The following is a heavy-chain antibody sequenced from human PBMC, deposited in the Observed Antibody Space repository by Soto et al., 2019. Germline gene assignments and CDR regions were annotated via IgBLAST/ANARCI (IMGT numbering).Heavy chain of an antibody. D-gene: IGHD5-12*01. CDR2: ISYDGSNK. Sequence: QVQLVESGGGVVQPGRSLRLSCAASGFTFSSYARHWVRQAPGKGLEWVAVISYDGSNKYYADSVKGRFTISRDNSKNTLYLQMNSLRAEDTAVYYCATPLRLRNVYYFDYWGQGTLVTVSS. CDR3: ATPLRLRNVYYFDY. V-gene: IGHV3-30-3*01. J-gene: IGHJ4*02. CDR1: GFTFSSYA.